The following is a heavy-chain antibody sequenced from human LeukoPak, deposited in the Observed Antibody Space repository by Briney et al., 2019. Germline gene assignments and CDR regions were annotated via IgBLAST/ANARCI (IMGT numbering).Heavy chain of an antibody. CDR2: INHSGST. J-gene: IGHJ4*02. Sequence: PSETLSLTCAVYGGSFSGYYWSWIRQPPGKGLEWIGEINHSGSTNYNPSLKGRVTISVDTSKNQFSLKLSSVTAADTAVYYCAHPHYYDSSGQLDYWGQGTLVTVSS. V-gene: IGHV4-34*01. CDR3: AHPHYYDSSGQLDY. CDR1: GGSFSGYY. D-gene: IGHD3-22*01.